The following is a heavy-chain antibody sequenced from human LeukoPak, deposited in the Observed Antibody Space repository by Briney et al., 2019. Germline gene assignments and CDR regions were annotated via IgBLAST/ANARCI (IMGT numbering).Heavy chain of an antibody. D-gene: IGHD2-15*01. CDR2: ISAYNGNT. J-gene: IGHJ4*03. CDR3: ARFVVVAATREDY. V-gene: IGHV1-18*04. CDR1: GYTFTGYY. Sequence: ASVKVSCKASGYTFTGYYMHWVRQAPGQGLEWMGWISAYNGNTNYAQKLQGRVTMTTDTSTSTAYMELRSLRSDDTAVYYCARFVVVAATREDYWGQGTTVTVSS.